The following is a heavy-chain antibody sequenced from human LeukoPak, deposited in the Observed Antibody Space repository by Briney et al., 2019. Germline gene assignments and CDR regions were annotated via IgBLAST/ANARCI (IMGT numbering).Heavy chain of an antibody. J-gene: IGHJ4*02. V-gene: IGHV4-4*07. CDR3: ARDSVGFDY. Sequence: SETLSLTCSVSGVSISSYYWCWIRQPPGKGLEWIGRVYTSGSASYNPSLKSRVTLSVDTSKKQFSLKLSSVTAADTAVYYCARDSVGFDYWGQGTLVTVSS. CDR1: GVSISSYY. CDR2: VYTSGSA. D-gene: IGHD5/OR15-5a*01.